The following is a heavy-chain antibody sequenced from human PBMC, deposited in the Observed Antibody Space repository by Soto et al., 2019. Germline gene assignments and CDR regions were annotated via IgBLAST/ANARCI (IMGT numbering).Heavy chain of an antibody. V-gene: IGHV3-30-3*01. CDR2: ISFDGINQ. D-gene: IGHD3-22*01. J-gene: IGHJ4*02. CDR3: ARDEVESSGRNRGFDH. CDR1: GFTFRNYA. Sequence: QVQLVESGGRVVQPGTSLRLSCAVSGFTFRNYAMHWVRQAPGTGMEWVAVISFDGINQFYADSVKGRFIISREDSRNTTYLEMNSLRTEDTAVYSCARDEVESSGRNRGFDHWGRGTLVAVSS.